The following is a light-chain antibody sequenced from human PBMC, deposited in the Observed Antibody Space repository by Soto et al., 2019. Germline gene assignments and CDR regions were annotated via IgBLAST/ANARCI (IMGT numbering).Light chain of an antibody. Sequence: QSVLTQPPSVSGAPGQGVTISCTGSSSNIGADYDVHWYQQLPGAAPKLLIRANTHRPSGVPDRFSASKSGTSASLAITGLQADDEADYYCQSYDSSLSGSVFGGGTKVTVL. CDR2: ANT. CDR1: SSNIGADYD. CDR3: QSYDSSLSGSV. J-gene: IGLJ3*02. V-gene: IGLV1-40*01.